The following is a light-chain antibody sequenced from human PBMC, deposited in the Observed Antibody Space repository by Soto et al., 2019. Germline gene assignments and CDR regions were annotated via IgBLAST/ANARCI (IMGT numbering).Light chain of an antibody. CDR1: SSNIGAGYD. Sequence: QSVLTQPPSVSGAPGQRVTVSCTGSSSNIGAGYDVHWYQQLPGTAPKLLIYGNSNRPSGVPDRFSGSKSGTSASLAIAGLEAEDAADYCYQSYGSRLVVFGGGTKVTVL. CDR2: GNS. V-gene: IGLV1-40*01. CDR3: QSYGSRLVV. J-gene: IGLJ2*01.